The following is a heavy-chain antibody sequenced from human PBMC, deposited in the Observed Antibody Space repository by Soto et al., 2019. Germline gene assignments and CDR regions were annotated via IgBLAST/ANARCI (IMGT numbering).Heavy chain of an antibody. J-gene: IGHJ4*02. D-gene: IGHD3-22*01. V-gene: IGHV1-69*13. CDR2: IIPIFGTA. CDR1: GGTFSSYA. CDR3: ARDYYDSSGTTHFDY. Sequence: SVKVSCKASGGTFSSYAISWVRQAPGQGLEWMGGIIPIFGTANYAQKFQGRVTITADESTSTAYMELSSLRPEDTAVYYCARDYYDSSGTTHFDYWGQGTLVTGSS.